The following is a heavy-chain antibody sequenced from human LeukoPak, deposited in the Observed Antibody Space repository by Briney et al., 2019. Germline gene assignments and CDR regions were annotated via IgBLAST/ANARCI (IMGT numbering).Heavy chain of an antibody. Sequence: KAGGSLRLSCAASGFTFSDYYMSWIRQAPGKGLEWVSYISSSGSTIYYADSVKGRFTISRDNAKNTLYLQMNSLRAEDTAVYYCAKEVRRLVRDDYWGQGTLVTVSS. CDR1: GFTFSDYY. V-gene: IGHV3-11*04. J-gene: IGHJ4*02. CDR3: AKEVRRLVRDDY. CDR2: ISSSGSTI. D-gene: IGHD6-19*01.